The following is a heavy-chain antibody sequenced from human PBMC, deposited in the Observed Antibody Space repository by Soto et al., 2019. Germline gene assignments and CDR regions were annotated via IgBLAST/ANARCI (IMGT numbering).Heavy chain of an antibody. CDR1: GFTFRSHG. CDR2: TWYDGSVE. D-gene: IGHD3-9*01. CDR3: ARGGTTLTGCGVPANYFDY. V-gene: IGHV3-33*01. J-gene: IGHJ4*02. Sequence: QVQLVESGGGVVQPGRSLRLSCAASGFTFRSHGFHWVRQAPGKGLEWVAVTWYDGSVEYYADSVKGRFTISRDNSKNKVYLQMNSLRAEDTAIYYCARGGTTLTGCGVPANYFDYWGQGTLVTVSS.